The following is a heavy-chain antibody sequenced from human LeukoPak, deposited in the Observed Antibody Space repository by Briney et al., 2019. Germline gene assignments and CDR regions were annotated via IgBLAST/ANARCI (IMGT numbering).Heavy chain of an antibody. V-gene: IGHV4-39*01. D-gene: IGHD2-21*01. CDR3: AYIAGLRFDY. J-gene: IGHJ4*02. CDR2: IYYSGST. CDR1: GGSISSGTYY. Sequence: SETLSLTCIVSGGSISSGTYYWGWIRQPPGKGLEWIGSIYYSGSTYYNPSLKSRVTISVDTSKNQFSLKLSSVTAADTAVYYCAYIAGLRFDYWGQGVLVTVSS.